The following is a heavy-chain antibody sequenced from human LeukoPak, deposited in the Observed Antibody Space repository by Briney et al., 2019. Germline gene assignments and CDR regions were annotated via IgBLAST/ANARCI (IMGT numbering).Heavy chain of an antibody. CDR3: ARALSQQLVHWFDP. J-gene: IGHJ5*02. Sequence: SETLSLTCTVSGGSISSHYWSWIRQPPGKGLEWIGYIYYSGSTNYSPSLKSRVTISVDTSKNQFSLKLSSVTAADTAVYYCARALSQQLVHWFDPWGQGTLVTVSS. D-gene: IGHD6-13*01. V-gene: IGHV4-59*11. CDR1: GGSISSHY. CDR2: IYYSGST.